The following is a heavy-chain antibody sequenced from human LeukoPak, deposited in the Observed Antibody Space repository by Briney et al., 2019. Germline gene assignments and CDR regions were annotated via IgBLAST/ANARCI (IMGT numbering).Heavy chain of an antibody. D-gene: IGHD4-17*01. CDR2: INPNSGGT. J-gene: IGHJ5*02. CDR1: GYTFTGYY. V-gene: IGHV1-2*02. CDR3: ARGGASYGDYGCWFDP. Sequence: ASVKVSCKASGYTFTGYYMHWVRQAPGQGLEWMGWINPNSGGTNYAQKFQGRVTMTRDTSISTAYMELSRLRSDDTAVYYCARGGASYGDYGCWFDPWGQGTLVTVSS.